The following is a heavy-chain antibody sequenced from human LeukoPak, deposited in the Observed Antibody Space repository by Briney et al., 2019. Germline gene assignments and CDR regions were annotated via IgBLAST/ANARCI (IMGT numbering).Heavy chain of an antibody. CDR3: ARRKPELLGYCSSTSCWTVDY. V-gene: IGHV4-4*07. D-gene: IGHD2-2*01. CDR2: IYISGST. Sequence: SETLSLTCTVSGGSISSYYWSWIRQPAGKGLEWIGRIYISGSTYYNPSLKSRVTISVDTSKNQFSLKLNSVTAADTAVYYCARRKPELLGYCSSTSCWTVDYWGQGTLVTVSS. J-gene: IGHJ4*02. CDR1: GGSISSYY.